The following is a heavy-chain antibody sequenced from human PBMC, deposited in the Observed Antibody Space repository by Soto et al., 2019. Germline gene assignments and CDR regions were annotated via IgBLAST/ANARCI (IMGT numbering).Heavy chain of an antibody. D-gene: IGHD7-27*01. CDR3: ARSTNWGLYFDY. CDR2: ISYDGSNK. Sequence: GGSLRLSCAASGFTFSSYAMHWVRQAPGKGLEWVAVISYDGSNKYYADSVKGRFTISRDNSKNTLYLQMNSRRAEDTAVYYCARSTNWGLYFDYWGQGTLVTVSS. V-gene: IGHV3-30*04. J-gene: IGHJ4*02. CDR1: GFTFSSYA.